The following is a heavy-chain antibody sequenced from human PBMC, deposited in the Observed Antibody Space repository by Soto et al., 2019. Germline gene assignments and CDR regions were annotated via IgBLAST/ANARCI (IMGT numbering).Heavy chain of an antibody. CDR3: ARVYKGTTVTTAIVDYFDY. V-gene: IGHV1-2*02. CDR2: INPNSGGT. D-gene: IGHD4-17*01. CDR1: GYAFSGYY. J-gene: IGHJ4*02. Sequence: ASVKVSCKASGYAFSGYYMHWVRQAPGQGLEWMGWINPNSGGTNYAQKFQGRVTMTRDTSISTAYMELTRLRSDDTAVYYCARVYKGTTVTTAIVDYFDYWGQGTLVTVSS.